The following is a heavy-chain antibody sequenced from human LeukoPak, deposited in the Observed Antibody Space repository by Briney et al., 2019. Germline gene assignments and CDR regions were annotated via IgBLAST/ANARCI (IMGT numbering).Heavy chain of an antibody. CDR1: GGSFSGYY. D-gene: IGHD6-19*01. Sequence: PSETLSLTCAVYGGSFSGYYWNWIRQPPGKGLEWIGEINHSGSTNYNPSLKSRVTISVDTSKNQFSLQLNSVTPEDTAVYYCARGLGGWYQAYYFDYWGQGTLVTVSS. CDR2: INHSGST. V-gene: IGHV4-34*01. CDR3: ARGLGGWYQAYYFDY. J-gene: IGHJ4*02.